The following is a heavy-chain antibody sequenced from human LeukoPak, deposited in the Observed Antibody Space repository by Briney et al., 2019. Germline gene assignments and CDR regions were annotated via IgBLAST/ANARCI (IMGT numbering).Heavy chain of an antibody. J-gene: IGHJ4*02. V-gene: IGHV4-59*01. Sequence: SETLSLTCTVSGGSISRYYWSWIRQPPGKELEWIGHISDNGSTNYNPSLKSRVTISVDTSKNQFSLKLTSVTAEDTAVYYCARDRNHDSSGYYPGGPNFDYWGQGTLVTVSS. CDR1: GGSISRYY. CDR2: ISDNGST. D-gene: IGHD3-22*01. CDR3: ARDRNHDSSGYYPGGPNFDY.